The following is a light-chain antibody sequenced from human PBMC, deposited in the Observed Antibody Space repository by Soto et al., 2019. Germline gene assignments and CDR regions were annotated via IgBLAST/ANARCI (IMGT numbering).Light chain of an antibody. CDR2: DTS. Sequence: EIVLTQSPGPLSLSPGDGTTLPCRASQSVSSSYLAWYQQKPGQAPRLLIYDTSNRATGIPARFSGSGSGTDFTLTISSLEPEDFAVYYCHQRKSWPRTFGQGTKVDIK. V-gene: IGKV3D-20*02. CDR1: QSVSSSY. CDR3: HQRKSWPRT. J-gene: IGKJ1*01.